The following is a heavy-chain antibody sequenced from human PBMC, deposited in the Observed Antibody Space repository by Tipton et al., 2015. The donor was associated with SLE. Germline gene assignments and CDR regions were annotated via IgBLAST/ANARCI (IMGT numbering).Heavy chain of an antibody. CDR1: RFTFSNFA. CDR3: ARGDGGWYFWFDP. CDR2: IYYSGST. Sequence: LRLSCAASRFTFSNFAMNWVRQPPGKGLEWIGYIYYSGSTNYNPSLKSRVTISLEMSQNQFSLKLTSVTAADTAVYYCARGDGGWYFWFDPWGPGTLVTVSP. D-gene: IGHD6-19*01. J-gene: IGHJ5*02. V-gene: IGHV4-59*01.